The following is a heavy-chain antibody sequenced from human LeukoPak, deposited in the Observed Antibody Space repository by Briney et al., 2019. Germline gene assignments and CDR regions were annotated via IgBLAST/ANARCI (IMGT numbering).Heavy chain of an antibody. Sequence: PGRSLRLSCTASGFTFGDYAISWVRQAPGKGLEWVSYISSSGSTIYYADSVKGRFTISRDNAKNSLYLQMNSPRAEDTAVYYCAELGITMIGGVWGKGTTVTISS. V-gene: IGHV3-48*03. J-gene: IGHJ6*04. CDR2: ISSSGSTI. CDR3: AELGITMIGGV. CDR1: GFTFGDYA. D-gene: IGHD3-10*02.